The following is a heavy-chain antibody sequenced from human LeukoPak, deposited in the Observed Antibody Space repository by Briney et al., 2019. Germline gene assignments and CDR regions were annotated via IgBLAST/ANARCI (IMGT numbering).Heavy chain of an antibody. V-gene: IGHV3-48*04. Sequence: PGGSLRLSCAASGFTFSTYTMNWVRQAPGKGLEWVSYISSSSSTIYYADSVKGRFTISRDDAKNSLYLQMNSLRAEDTAVYYCTRFFRDGSGWYEGRDYWGQGTLVTVSS. CDR2: ISSSSSTI. J-gene: IGHJ4*02. D-gene: IGHD6-19*01. CDR3: TRFFRDGSGWYEGRDY. CDR1: GFTFSTYT.